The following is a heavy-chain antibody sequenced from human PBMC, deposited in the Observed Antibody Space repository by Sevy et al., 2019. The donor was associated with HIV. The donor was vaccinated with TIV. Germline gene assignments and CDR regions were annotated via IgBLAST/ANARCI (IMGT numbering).Heavy chain of an antibody. CDR1: GHTFSGNY. CDR3: ATEYSYDY. V-gene: IGHV1-2*02. CDR2: INSNSGAI. Sequence: ASVKVSCKASGHTFSGNYIQWVRQAPGQWLEWLGWINSNSGAISYAQKFQDRVTMTRDTSTTTAYMELSRLRSDDTAVYYCATEYSYDYWGQGTLVTVSS. D-gene: IGHD5-12*01. J-gene: IGHJ4*02.